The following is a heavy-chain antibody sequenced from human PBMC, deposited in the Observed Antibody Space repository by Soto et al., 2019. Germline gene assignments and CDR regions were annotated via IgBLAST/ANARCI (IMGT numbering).Heavy chain of an antibody. J-gene: IGHJ5*02. D-gene: IGHD2-2*01. Sequence: GASVKVSCKASGYTFTGYCMHWVRQAPGQGLEWMGWINPNSGGTNYAQKFQGRVTMTRDTSISTAYMELSRLRSDDTAVYYCARDRRYCSSTSCYHNWFDPWGQGTLVTVSS. CDR3: ARDRRYCSSTSCYHNWFDP. V-gene: IGHV1-2*02. CDR1: GYTFTGYC. CDR2: INPNSGGT.